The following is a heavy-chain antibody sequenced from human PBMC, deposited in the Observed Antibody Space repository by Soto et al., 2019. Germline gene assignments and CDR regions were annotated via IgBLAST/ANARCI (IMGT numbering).Heavy chain of an antibody. V-gene: IGHV4-4*02. J-gene: IGHJ4*02. CDR2: IHHSGSA. D-gene: IGHD3-10*01. CDR3: AGQDYRSSTWAH. CDR1: NDSISSINW. Sequence: SETLSLTCAVSNDSISSINWYSWVRQPPGKGLEWIGEIHHSGSANYNPSLESRVTISLDKSKNQFSLKLTSVTAADTAVYYCAGQDYRSSTWAHWGQGSLVTVSS.